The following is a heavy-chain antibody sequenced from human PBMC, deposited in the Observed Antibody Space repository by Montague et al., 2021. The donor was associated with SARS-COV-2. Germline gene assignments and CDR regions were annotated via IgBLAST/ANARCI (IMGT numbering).Heavy chain of an antibody. D-gene: IGHD5-18*01. CDR2: IYYSGST. V-gene: IGHV4-59*01. CDR3: SREGGYNYDYVS. Sequence: SETLSLTCSVSGGSISTYYWSWIRQPPGKGLEWIGYIYYSGSTNYNPSLKSRVTISIDTSKNQVSLRLTSVTAADTAVYYCSREGGYNYDYVSWGPGILVTVSS. J-gene: IGHJ4*02. CDR1: GGSISTYY.